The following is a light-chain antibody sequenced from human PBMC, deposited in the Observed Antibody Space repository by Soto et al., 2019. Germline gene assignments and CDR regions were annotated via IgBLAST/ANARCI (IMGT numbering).Light chain of an antibody. CDR3: SSHTSGSTRV. J-gene: IGLJ1*01. V-gene: IGLV2-14*01. CDR1: SSDVGGYDY. Sequence: QSLLTQPASVSGSPGQSIAISCPGTSSDVGGYDYVSWYQQQPDKAPKLMIYEVTKRPSGVSNRFSGSKSGNTASLTISGLQSEDEADYYCSSHTSGSTRVFGTGTKVTVL. CDR2: EVT.